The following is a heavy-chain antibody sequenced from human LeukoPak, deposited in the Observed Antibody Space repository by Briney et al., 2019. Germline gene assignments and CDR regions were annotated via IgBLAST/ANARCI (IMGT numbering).Heavy chain of an antibody. V-gene: IGHV3-23*01. Sequence: GGSLRLSCAASGFSFSSYAMSWVRQAPVKGLEWVSSISSSDGSTYYADSVKGRFTISRDNSKNTLYLQMNSLRAEDTAVYYCAKSWSAITIFGWAFDYWGQGTLVTVSS. J-gene: IGHJ4*02. D-gene: IGHD3-3*01. CDR1: GFSFSSYA. CDR2: ISSSDGST. CDR3: AKSWSAITIFGWAFDY.